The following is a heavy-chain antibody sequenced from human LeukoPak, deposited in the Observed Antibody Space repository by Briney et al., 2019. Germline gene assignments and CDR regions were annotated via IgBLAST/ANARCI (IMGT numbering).Heavy chain of an antibody. D-gene: IGHD1-26*01. CDR1: GFTFSSYW. V-gene: IGHV3-7*01. CDR2: IKQDGSEK. Sequence: GGSLRLSCAASGFTFSSYWMSWVRQAPGKGLEWVANIKQDGSEKYYVDSVKGRFTISRDNAKNSLYLQMNSLRAEDTAVYYCATDRSGSYYGWFDPWGQGTLVTVSS. J-gene: IGHJ5*02. CDR3: ATDRSGSYYGWFDP.